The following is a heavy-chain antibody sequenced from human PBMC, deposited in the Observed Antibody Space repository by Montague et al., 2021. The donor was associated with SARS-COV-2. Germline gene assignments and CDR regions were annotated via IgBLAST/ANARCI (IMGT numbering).Heavy chain of an antibody. CDR1: GFTFSSYE. Sequence: SLRLSCAASGFTFSSYEMNWVRQAPGKGLERVSYISSSGSTIYYADSVKGRFTISRDNAKNSLYLQMNSLRAEDTAVYYCARLYYYYGMDVWGQGTTVTVSS. CDR2: ISSSGSTI. CDR3: ARLYYYYGMDV. V-gene: IGHV3-48*03. J-gene: IGHJ6*02.